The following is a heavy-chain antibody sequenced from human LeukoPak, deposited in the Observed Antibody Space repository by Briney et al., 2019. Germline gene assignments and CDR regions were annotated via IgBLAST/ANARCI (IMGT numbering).Heavy chain of an antibody. V-gene: IGHV3-23*01. CDR2: ISGSGGST. Sequence: PGGSLRLSCAASGFTVSSNYMSWVRQAPGKGLEWVSAISGSGGSTYYADSVKGRFTISRDNSKNTLYLQMNSLRAEDTAVYYCAKDLRLGIATRYYFDYWGQGTLVTVSS. J-gene: IGHJ4*02. CDR3: AKDLRLGIATRYYFDY. CDR1: GFTVSSNY. D-gene: IGHD6-13*01.